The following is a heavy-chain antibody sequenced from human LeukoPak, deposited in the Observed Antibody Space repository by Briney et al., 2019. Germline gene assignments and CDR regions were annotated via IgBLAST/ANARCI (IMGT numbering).Heavy chain of an antibody. D-gene: IGHD1-1*01. CDR1: GFTFSSYW. J-gene: IGHJ4*02. CDR3: ARDKIEGPTKLDY. CDR2: IKQDESEK. V-gene: IGHV3-7*03. Sequence: PGGSLGLSCAASGFTFSSYWMSWDRQAPGKGLEWVANIKQDESEKYYVDSLKGRFTISRDNAKNSLYLQMNSLRAEDTAVYCCARDKIEGPTKLDYCGQGILVTVSS.